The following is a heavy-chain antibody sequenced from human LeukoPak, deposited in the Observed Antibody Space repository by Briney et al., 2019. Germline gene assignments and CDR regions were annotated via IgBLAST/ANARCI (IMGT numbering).Heavy chain of an antibody. Sequence: PGRSLRLSCAASGFTFSSYGMHWVRQAPGKGLEWVAAISYDGSNKYYADSVKGRFTISRDNSKNTLYLQMNSLRAEDTAVYYCAKTPELWGAFDIWGQGTMVTVSS. CDR1: GFTFSSYG. D-gene: IGHD2-21*01. J-gene: IGHJ3*02. V-gene: IGHV3-30*18. CDR2: ISYDGSNK. CDR3: AKTPELWGAFDI.